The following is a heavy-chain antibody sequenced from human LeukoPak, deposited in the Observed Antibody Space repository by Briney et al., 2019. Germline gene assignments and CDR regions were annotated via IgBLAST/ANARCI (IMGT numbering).Heavy chain of an antibody. CDR2: VNHSGST. Sequence: PGGSLRLSCAASGFTFSSYDMSWIRQPPGKGLEWIGEVNHSGSTNYNPSLKSRVTISLDTSKNQFSLKVGSMTAADTAVYYCARAGGYGLIDYWGQGTMVTVSS. CDR3: ARAGGYGLIDY. V-gene: IGHV4-34*01. CDR1: GFTFSSYD. D-gene: IGHD5-18*01. J-gene: IGHJ4*02.